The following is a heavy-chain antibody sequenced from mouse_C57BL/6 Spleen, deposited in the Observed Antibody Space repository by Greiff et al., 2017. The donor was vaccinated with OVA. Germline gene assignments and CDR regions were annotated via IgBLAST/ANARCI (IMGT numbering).Heavy chain of an antibody. V-gene: IGHV1-63*01. CDR2: IYPGGGYT. Sequence: QVQLQQSGAELVRPGTSVKMSCKASGYTFTNYWIGWAKQRPGHGLEWIGDIYPGGGYTNYNEKFKGKATLTADKSSSTAYMQFSSLTSEDSAIYYCARGGYGYDEGAWFAYWGQGTLVTVSA. CDR3: ARGGYGYDEGAWFAY. CDR1: GYTFTNYW. D-gene: IGHD2-2*01. J-gene: IGHJ3*01.